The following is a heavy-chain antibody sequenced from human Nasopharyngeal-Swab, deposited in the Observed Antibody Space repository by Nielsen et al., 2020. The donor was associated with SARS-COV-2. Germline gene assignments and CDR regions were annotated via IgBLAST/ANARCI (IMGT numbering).Heavy chain of an antibody. J-gene: IGHJ4*02. Sequence: GRSRRLSWAASGFTSSNYWMSWVRQTPGKGLEWVANIHQDGSEKTYVDSVKGRFTISRDNSKNSLYLQMNSLRAEDTAVYYCARPSRGQFDYWGQGTLVTVSS. CDR3: ARPSRGQFDY. CDR2: IHQDGSEK. V-gene: IGHV3-7*03. CDR1: GFTSSNYW.